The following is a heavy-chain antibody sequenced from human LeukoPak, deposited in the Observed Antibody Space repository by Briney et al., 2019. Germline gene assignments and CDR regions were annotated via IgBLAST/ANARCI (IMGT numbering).Heavy chain of an antibody. Sequence: ASVKVSCKASGYTFTSYYMHWVRQAPGQGLEWMGWIRTDSGNTNYARRFQDRVSMTTDTSTSTAYTELRSLRSDDTAVYYCARGYVSRYCSSTSCYFEFDPWGQGTLVTVSS. CDR1: GYTFTSYY. CDR3: ARGYVSRYCSSTSCYFEFDP. V-gene: IGHV1-18*04. J-gene: IGHJ5*02. D-gene: IGHD2-2*01. CDR2: IRTDSGNT.